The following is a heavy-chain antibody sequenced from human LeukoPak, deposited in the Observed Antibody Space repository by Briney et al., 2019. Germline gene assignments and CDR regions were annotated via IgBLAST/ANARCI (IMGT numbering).Heavy chain of an antibody. CDR1: GGTFDSYG. CDR3: ARVRDILTGYRANNYYYYMDV. J-gene: IGHJ6*03. Sequence: SVKVSCKASGGTFDSYGISWVRQAPGQGLEWMGGIIPLFGTVNYAQKFQGRVTINADRSTSTAYMELSRLRSEDTAVYYCARVRDILTGYRANNYYYYMDVWGIGTTVTVSS. V-gene: IGHV1-69*06. CDR2: IIPLFGTV. D-gene: IGHD3-9*01.